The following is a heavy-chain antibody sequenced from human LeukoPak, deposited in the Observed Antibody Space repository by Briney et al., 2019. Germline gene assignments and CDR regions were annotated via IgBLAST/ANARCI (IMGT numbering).Heavy chain of an antibody. CDR3: ARQVITFGGVIVRENWFDP. D-gene: IGHD3-16*02. CDR1: GGSFSGYY. Sequence: PSETLSLTCAVYGGSFSGYYWSWIRQPPGKGLEWIGEINHSGSTNYNPSLKSRVTISVDTSKNQFSLKLSSVTAADTAVYYCARQVITFGGVIVRENWFDPWGQGTLVTVSS. CDR2: INHSGST. V-gene: IGHV4-34*01. J-gene: IGHJ5*02.